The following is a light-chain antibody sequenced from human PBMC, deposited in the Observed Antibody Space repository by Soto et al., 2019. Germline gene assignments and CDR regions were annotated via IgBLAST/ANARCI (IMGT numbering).Light chain of an antibody. J-gene: IGKJ1*01. CDR3: QQYAYPPWT. CDR2: GAS. Sequence: DTVLTQSPGTLSLSPGERATLSCRASQSVTSTYLAWYQHRPGQAPRLLLYGASTRATGIPDRFSGSGSGTDFTLTISRLVPEDFAVYYCQQYAYPPWTFGHGTKVEIK. CDR1: QSVTSTY. V-gene: IGKV3-20*01.